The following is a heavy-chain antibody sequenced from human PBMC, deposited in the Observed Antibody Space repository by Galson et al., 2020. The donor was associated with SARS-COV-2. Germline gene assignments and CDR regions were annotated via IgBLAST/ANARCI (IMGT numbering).Heavy chain of an antibody. CDR2: ISPSSDYT. J-gene: IGHJ4*02. CDR3: AGSHKNFWYNFDN. V-gene: IGHV3-11*03. CDR1: GLIFSDYY. Sequence: GGSLRLSFTASGLIFSDYYMTWIRQAPGKGLEWISYISPSSDYTNYADSVRGRFTISRDNTKTSLFLHMDSLRAEDTAVYYCAGSHKNFWYNFDNWGQGALVTVSS. D-gene: IGHD6-13*01.